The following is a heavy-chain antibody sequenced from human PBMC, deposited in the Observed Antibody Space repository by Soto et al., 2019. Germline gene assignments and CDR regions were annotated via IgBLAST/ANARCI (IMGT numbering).Heavy chain of an antibody. V-gene: IGHV5-51*01. Sequence: GESLKISCKGSGYSFTSYWIGWVRQMPGKGLEWMGIIYPGDSDTRYSPSFQGQVTISADKSISTAYLQWSSLKASDTAMYYCARSITIFGVATEYYYGMDVWGQGTTVTGSS. CDR3: ARSITIFGVATEYYYGMDV. J-gene: IGHJ6*02. CDR1: GYSFTSYW. CDR2: IYPGDSDT. D-gene: IGHD3-3*01.